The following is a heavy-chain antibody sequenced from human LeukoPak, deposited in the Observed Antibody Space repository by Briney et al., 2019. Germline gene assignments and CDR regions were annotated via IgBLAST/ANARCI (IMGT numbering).Heavy chain of an antibody. Sequence: SETLSLTCAVYGGSFSGYYWSWIRQPPGKGLKWIGEINHSGSTNYNPSLKSRVTISVDTSKNQFSLKLSSVTAADTAVYYCARGRNLAVQYYYYYYHMDVWGKGTTVTVSS. CDR3: ARGRNLAVQYYYYYYHMDV. CDR1: GGSFSGYY. J-gene: IGHJ6*03. V-gene: IGHV4-34*01. CDR2: INHSGST. D-gene: IGHD6-19*01.